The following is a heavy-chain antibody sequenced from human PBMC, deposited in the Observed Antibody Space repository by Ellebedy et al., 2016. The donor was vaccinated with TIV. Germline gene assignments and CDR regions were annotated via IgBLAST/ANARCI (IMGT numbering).Heavy chain of an antibody. CDR1: GYTFTSYG. Sequence: ASVKVSXXASGYTFTSYGIAWVRQAPGQGLDWMGWISAYNGDTNYAQKFQGRVTMTIDTSTSTAYMELRSLRSDDTAVYYCARGWQQVATDYWGQGTRVTVSS. J-gene: IGHJ4*02. D-gene: IGHD6-13*01. V-gene: IGHV1-18*01. CDR3: ARGWQQVATDY. CDR2: ISAYNGDT.